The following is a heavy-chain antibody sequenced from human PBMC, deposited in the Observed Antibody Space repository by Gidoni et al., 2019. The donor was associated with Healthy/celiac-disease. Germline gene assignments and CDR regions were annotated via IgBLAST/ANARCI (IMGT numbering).Heavy chain of an antibody. J-gene: IGHJ4*02. D-gene: IGHD6-19*01. CDR1: GFTFSSYD. CDR2: ISGSGGST. Sequence: EVQLLESGGGLVQPGGSVRLSCAASGFTFSSYDMSWVRQAPVKGIEWVSAISGSGGSTYYADSVKGRFTISRDNSKNTLYLQMNSLRAEDTAVYYCANGGWLVLAYFDYWGQGTLVTVSS. V-gene: IGHV3-23*01. CDR3: ANGGWLVLAYFDY.